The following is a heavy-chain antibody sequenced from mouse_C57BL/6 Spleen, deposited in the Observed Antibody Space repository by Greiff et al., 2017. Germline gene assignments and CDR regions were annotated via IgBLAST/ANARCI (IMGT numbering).Heavy chain of an antibody. Sequence: EVKLMESGPGLVKPSQSLSLTCSVTGYSITSGYYWNWIRQFPGNKLEWMGYISYDGSNNYNPSLKNRISITRDTSKNQFFLKLNSVTTEDTATYYCARRKFYYAMDYWGQGTSVTVSS. CDR2: ISYDGSN. J-gene: IGHJ4*01. V-gene: IGHV3-6*01. CDR1: GYSITSGYY. CDR3: ARRKFYYAMDY.